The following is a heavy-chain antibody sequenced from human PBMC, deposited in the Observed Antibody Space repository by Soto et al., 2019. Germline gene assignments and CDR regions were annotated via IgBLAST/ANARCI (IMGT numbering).Heavy chain of an antibody. V-gene: IGHV3-9*01. Sequence: EVQLVESGGGLVQPGRSLRLSCAASGFTFDDYAMNWVRQAPGKGLEWVSGISWNSGSIGYADSVKGRFTISRDNAKNSLYLQMNSLRAEDTALYYCAKARRGSSSGNDYWGQGTLVTVSS. CDR2: ISWNSGSI. D-gene: IGHD6-6*01. J-gene: IGHJ4*02. CDR3: AKARRGSSSGNDY. CDR1: GFTFDDYA.